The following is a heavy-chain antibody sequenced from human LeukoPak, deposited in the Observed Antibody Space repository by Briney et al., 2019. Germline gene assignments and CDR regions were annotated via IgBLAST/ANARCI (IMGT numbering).Heavy chain of an antibody. CDR3: ARDGPQWLAAFDY. V-gene: IGHV4-59*01. CDR1: GGPISTYQ. D-gene: IGHD6-19*01. J-gene: IGHJ4*02. CDR2: VYKSGST. Sequence: SETLSLTCTVSGGPISTYQWSWIRQSPGKGLEWIGNVYKSGSTNYNPSLKSRVTISVDTSKNQFSLILSSVTAADTAVYHCARDGPQWLAAFDYWGQGTLVTVSS.